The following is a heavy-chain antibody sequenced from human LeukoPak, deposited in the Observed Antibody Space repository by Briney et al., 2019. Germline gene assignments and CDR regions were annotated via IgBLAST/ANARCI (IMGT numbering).Heavy chain of an antibody. CDR1: GGTFSSYA. J-gene: IGHJ4*02. Sequence: SVKVSCKASGGTFSSYAISWVRQAPGQGLEWMGGIIPIFGTANYAQKFQGRVTITADESTGTVYMELSSLRSEDTAVYYCARVAYRISSSGYLDYWGQGTLVTVSS. V-gene: IGHV1-69*13. CDR2: IIPIFGTA. CDR3: ARVAYRISSSGYLDY. D-gene: IGHD3-22*01.